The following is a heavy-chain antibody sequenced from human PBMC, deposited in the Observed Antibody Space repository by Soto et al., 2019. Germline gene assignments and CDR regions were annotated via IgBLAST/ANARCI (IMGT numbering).Heavy chain of an antibody. CDR3: SRAGRFLGY. D-gene: IGHD4-17*01. J-gene: IGHJ4*02. CDR1: GGSISSGGYS. Sequence: QLQLQESGSGLVKPSQTLSLTCAVSGGSISSGGYSWSWIRQPPGKGLEWIGYISHTGSTYYNPSLKIRGTISVDRSNTRFSRTLSSVTAADTAVHYCSRAGRFLGYWGQGTLVTVSP. CDR2: ISHTGST. V-gene: IGHV4-30-2*01.